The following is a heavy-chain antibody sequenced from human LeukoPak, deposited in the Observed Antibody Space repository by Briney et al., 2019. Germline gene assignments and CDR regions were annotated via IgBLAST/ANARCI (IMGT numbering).Heavy chain of an antibody. CDR2: ISYDGSNK. Sequence: GGSLRLSCAASGFTFSSYAMHWVRQAPGKGLEWVAVISYDGSNKYYADSVKGRFTISRDNSKNTLYLQMNSLRAEDTAVYYCARFVTPDYWGQGTLVTVSS. CDR1: GFTFSSYA. V-gene: IGHV3-30-3*01. J-gene: IGHJ4*02. CDR3: ARFVTPDY. D-gene: IGHD4-23*01.